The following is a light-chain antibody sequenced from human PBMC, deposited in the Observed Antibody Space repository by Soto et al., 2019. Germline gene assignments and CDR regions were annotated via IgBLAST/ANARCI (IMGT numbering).Light chain of an antibody. CDR1: STDVGGYNY. Sequence: QAALTHSASVSGYPGHSITISCTGTSTDVGGYNYVSWYQQHPGKAPKLMISEVSNRPSGVSNRFSGSKSGNTASLTISGLQAEEEADYYCSSYTSSSTLVFGTGTKVTVL. CDR2: EVS. CDR3: SSYTSSSTLV. V-gene: IGLV2-14*01. J-gene: IGLJ1*01.